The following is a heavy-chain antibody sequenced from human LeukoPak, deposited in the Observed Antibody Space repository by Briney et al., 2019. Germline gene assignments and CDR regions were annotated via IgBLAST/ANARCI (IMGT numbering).Heavy chain of an antibody. Sequence: ASVKVSCKGSGYTFTSYDINWVRQATGQGLEWMGWMNPNSGNTGYAQKFQGRVTMTRNTSISTAYMELSSLRSEDTAVYYCARTTVSGWSFDYWGQGTLVTVSS. CDR3: ARTTVSGWSFDY. D-gene: IGHD6-19*01. CDR1: GYTFTSYD. CDR2: MNPNSGNT. V-gene: IGHV1-8*01. J-gene: IGHJ4*02.